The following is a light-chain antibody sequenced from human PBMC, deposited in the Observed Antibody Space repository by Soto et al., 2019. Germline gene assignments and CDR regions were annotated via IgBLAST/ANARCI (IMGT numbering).Light chain of an antibody. J-gene: IGLJ1*01. Sequence: QSVLTQPRSVSGSPGQSVTISCTGTSLDVGGFDYVSWYQQHPGKAPTLIIYDVTQRPSGVPDRFSGFKSGNTASLTISGLDPGDEADYYCCSYAGIYTYPFGPGTKVTVL. CDR2: DVT. CDR3: CSYAGIYTYP. CDR1: SLDVGGFDY. V-gene: IGLV2-11*01.